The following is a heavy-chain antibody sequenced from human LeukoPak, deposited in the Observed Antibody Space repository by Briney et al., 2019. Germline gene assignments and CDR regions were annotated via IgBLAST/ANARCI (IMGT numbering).Heavy chain of an antibody. D-gene: IGHD3-16*01. Sequence: PSETLSLTCTVSGYSINSGFYWGWIRQPPGKGLEWIGSIYHSGSTHYKSSLKSRVTISVDTSKNQLSLKLTSVTAADTAVYYCARGVGLTQGGAFDFWGQGTLVTVSS. J-gene: IGHJ4*02. V-gene: IGHV4-38-2*02. CDR1: GYSINSGFY. CDR2: IYHSGST. CDR3: ARGVGLTQGGAFDF.